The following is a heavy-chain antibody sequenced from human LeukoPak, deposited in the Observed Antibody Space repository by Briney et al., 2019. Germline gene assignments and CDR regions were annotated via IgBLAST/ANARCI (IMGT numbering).Heavy chain of an antibody. CDR3: ARQILPDAFDI. CDR1: GGSFSGYY. V-gene: IGHV4-59*08. J-gene: IGHJ3*02. CDR2: IYYSGST. Sequence: SETLSLTCAVYGGSFSGYYWSWIRQPPGKGLEWIGYIYYSGSTNYNPSLKSRVTISVDTSKNQFSLKLSSVTAADTAVYYCARQILPDAFDIWGQGTMVTVSS.